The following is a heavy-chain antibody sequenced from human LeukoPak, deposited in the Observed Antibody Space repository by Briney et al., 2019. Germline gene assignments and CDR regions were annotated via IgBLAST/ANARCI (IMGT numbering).Heavy chain of an antibody. Sequence: SVTVSCKASGGTFSSYAISWVRQAPGQGLEWMGGIIPIFGTANYAQKFQGRVTITADESTSTAYMELSSLTSEDTAVYYCANEKEWELGRGSLGYWGQGTLVTVSS. V-gene: IGHV1-69*13. J-gene: IGHJ4*02. CDR2: IIPIFGTA. CDR3: ANEKEWELGRGSLGY. CDR1: GGTFSSYA. D-gene: IGHD1-26*01.